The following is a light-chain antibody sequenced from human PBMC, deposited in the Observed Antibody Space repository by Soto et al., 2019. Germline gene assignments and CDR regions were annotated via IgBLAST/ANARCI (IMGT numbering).Light chain of an antibody. CDR2: EVN. V-gene: IGLV2-14*01. J-gene: IGLJ1*01. CDR3: SSYTSSSTYV. Sequence: QSVLTQPASVSGSPGQSITISCSGASSDVGDYNYVSWYQHHPGKAPKLLIYEVNNRPSGVSDRFSGYKSGNVASLTISCLQGEDEADYYCSSYTSSSTYVFGTGTKV. CDR1: SSDVGDYNY.